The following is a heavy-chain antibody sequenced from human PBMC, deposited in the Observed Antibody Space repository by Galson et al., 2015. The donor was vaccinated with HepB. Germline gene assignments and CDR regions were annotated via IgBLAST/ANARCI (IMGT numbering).Heavy chain of an antibody. CDR3: AIVRLDYYGMDV. J-gene: IGHJ6*02. Sequence: SVKVSCKVSGYTLTELSMHWVRQAPGKGLEWMGGFDPEDGETIYAQKFQGRVTMTEDTSTDTAYMELSSLRSEDTAVYYCAIVRLDYYGMDVWGQGTTVTVSS. CDR1: GYTLTELS. D-gene: IGHD2-8*01. CDR2: FDPEDGET. V-gene: IGHV1-24*01.